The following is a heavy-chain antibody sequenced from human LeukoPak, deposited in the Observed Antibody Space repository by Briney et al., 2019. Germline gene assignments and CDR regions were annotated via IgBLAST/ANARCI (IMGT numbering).Heavy chain of an antibody. CDR1: GYSFTSYW. Sequence: GESLKISCKGSGYSFTSYWIGWVRQMPGKGLEWMGVIYPGDSDTRYSPSFQGQVTISADKSISTAYLQWSSLKASDTAMYYCARHGKGSSSWDRLLYYYYYYGMDVWGQGTTVTVSS. CDR3: ARHGKGSSSWDRLLYYYYYYGMDV. V-gene: IGHV5-51*01. CDR2: IYPGDSDT. J-gene: IGHJ6*02. D-gene: IGHD6-13*01.